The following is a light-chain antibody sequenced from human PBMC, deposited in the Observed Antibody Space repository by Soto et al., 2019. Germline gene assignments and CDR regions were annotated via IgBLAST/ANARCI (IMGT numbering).Light chain of an antibody. V-gene: IGLV2-14*01. J-gene: IGLJ1*01. CDR1: SSDVGGYNY. CDR2: DVR. CDR3: SSYTTISTYV. Sequence: TRPASGTGAPVGGRRITSNGTSSDVGGYNYVSWYQQHPGKAPKLMIYDVRNRPSGVSNRFSGSKSVNTASLTISGLQAEDEADYYCSSYTTISTYVFGTGTKVTVL.